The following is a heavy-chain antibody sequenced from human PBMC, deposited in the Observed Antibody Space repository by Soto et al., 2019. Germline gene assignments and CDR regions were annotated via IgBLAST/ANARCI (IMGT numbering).Heavy chain of an antibody. V-gene: IGHV2-5*02. CDR1: GLSLSTSGVG. CDR3: ALQWTHDAFDI. CDR2: IYWDDDK. D-gene: IGHD6-19*01. J-gene: IGHJ3*02. Sequence: QSTLKESGPTLVKPTQTLTLTCTFSGLSLSTSGVGVGWIRQPPGKALEWLALIYWDDDKRYSPSLKSRLTITKDTSKNQVVLTMTNMDPVDTATYYCALQWTHDAFDIWGQGTMVTVSS.